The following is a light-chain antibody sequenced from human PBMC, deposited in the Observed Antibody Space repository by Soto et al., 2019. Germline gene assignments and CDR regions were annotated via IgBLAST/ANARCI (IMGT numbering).Light chain of an antibody. V-gene: IGLV2-23*03. CDR1: SSDVGSYNL. J-gene: IGLJ2*01. CDR3: CSYAGSSTFDVV. CDR2: EGS. Sequence: QSALTQPASVSGSPGQSITISCTGTSSDVGSYNLVSWYQQRPGKAPKLMIYEGSKRPSGVSNRFSGSKSGNTASLTISGLQAEDEADYYCCSYAGSSTFDVVFGGGTKLTVL.